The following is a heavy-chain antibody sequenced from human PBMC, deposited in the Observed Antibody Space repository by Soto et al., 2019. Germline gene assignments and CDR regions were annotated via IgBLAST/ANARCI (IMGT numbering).Heavy chain of an antibody. D-gene: IGHD1-26*01. CDR3: ARGVGSSPPQY. CDR1: GGSVSVYY. J-gene: IGHJ4*02. Sequence: PSETLSLTCTISGGSVSVYYWSWRRQSTGQGLEWIGYIYASGSPYYNPSLRSRVTISADTSKNQISLKLTSPTAADTAVYYCARGVGSSPPQYWGRGTQVTVSS. V-gene: IGHV4-59*02. CDR2: IYASGSP.